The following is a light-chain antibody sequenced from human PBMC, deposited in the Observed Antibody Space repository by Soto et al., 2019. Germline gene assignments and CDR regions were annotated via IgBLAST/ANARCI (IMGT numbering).Light chain of an antibody. J-gene: IGKJ5*01. CDR3: QQHGGSPIT. CDR2: GAS. CDR1: QSVTSSS. V-gene: IGKV3-20*01. Sequence: EIVLTQSPGTLSLSPGERATLSCRASQSVTSSSLAWYQQRPGQAPRLLIYGASSRATEIPDRFSGSGSGTDFTLTISRLEPEDFAVYYCQQHGGSPITFGQGTRLEI.